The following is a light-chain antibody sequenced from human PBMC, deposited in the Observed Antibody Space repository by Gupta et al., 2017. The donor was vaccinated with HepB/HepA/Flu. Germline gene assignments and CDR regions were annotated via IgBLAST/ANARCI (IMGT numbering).Light chain of an antibody. J-gene: IGKJ4*01. CDR2: GAS. CDR1: YHVGIN. Sequence: EVVMTQFPASLSVSPGERVTLSCRASYHVGINSAWYQQKPGQPPRLLIYGASTRATDVPARCRGRGSGTVFRPIINSVQFEDVADYFYQHYGRGPRTFGGGTKVEI. CDR3: QHYGRGPRT. V-gene: IGKV3-15*01.